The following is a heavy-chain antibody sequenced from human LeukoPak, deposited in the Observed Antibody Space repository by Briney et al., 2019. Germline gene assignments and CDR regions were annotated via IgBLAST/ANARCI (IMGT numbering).Heavy chain of an antibody. CDR3: AKGGSNNWSFDN. J-gene: IGHJ4*02. D-gene: IGHD1-1*01. Sequence: GGSLRLSCVGSGFVFGNHWMNWVRQAPGKGLEWVASIKRGGSEKFYVASVRGRFTVSRDDPQNSLYLQLNSLRVEDTAVYYCAKGGSNNWSFDNWGQGTLVTVSS. V-gene: IGHV3-7*01. CDR2: IKRGGSEK. CDR1: GFVFGNHW.